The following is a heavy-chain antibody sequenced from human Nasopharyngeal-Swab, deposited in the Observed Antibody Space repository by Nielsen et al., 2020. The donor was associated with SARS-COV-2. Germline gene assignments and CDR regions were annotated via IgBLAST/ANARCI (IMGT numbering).Heavy chain of an antibody. Sequence: GESLKISCAASGFTFSGSAMHWVRQASGKGLEWVGRIRSKANSYATAYAASVKGRFTISRDDSKNTAYLQMNSLKTEDTAVYYCTRTARAAAGWFDPWGQGTLVTVSS. CDR2: IRSKANSYAT. CDR3: TRTARAAAGWFDP. V-gene: IGHV3-73*01. D-gene: IGHD6-13*01. CDR1: GFTFSGSA. J-gene: IGHJ5*02.